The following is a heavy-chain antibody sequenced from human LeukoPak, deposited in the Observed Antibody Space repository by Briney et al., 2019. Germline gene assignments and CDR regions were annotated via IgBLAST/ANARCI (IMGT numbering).Heavy chain of an antibody. J-gene: IGHJ4*02. Sequence: GASVEVSCKASGYTFSSYYMFWVRQAPGQGLEWMGIINPSRGSTSYAQRFQGRVTMTRDMSTSTVYMDLSSLRFEDTAFYYSASGGHIRVYDSNPYYGHYWGQGTLVTVSS. CDR3: ASGGHIRVYDSNPYYGHY. CDR1: GYTFSSYY. CDR2: INPSRGST. V-gene: IGHV1-46*01. D-gene: IGHD3-22*01.